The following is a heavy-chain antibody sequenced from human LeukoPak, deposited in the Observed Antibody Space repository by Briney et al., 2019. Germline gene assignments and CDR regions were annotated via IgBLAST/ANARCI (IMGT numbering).Heavy chain of an antibody. CDR2: IYTSGST. D-gene: IGHD3-3*01. CDR3: ARGGTIFGANGLDY. J-gene: IGHJ4*02. V-gene: IGHV4-61*02. Sequence: KPSETLSLTCTVSGGSISSSSYYWSWIRQPAGKGLEWIGRIYTSGSTNYNPSLKSRVTMSVDTSKNQFSLKLSSVTAADTAVYYCARGGTIFGANGLDYWGQGTLVTVSS. CDR1: GGSISSSSYY.